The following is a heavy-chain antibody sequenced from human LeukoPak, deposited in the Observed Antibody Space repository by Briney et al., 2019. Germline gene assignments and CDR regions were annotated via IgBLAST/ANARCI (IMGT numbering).Heavy chain of an antibody. CDR1: GFTFSDYY. D-gene: IGHD2-2*01. J-gene: IGHJ6*03. CDR3: AREGRCSSTSCYATYYYMDG. V-gene: IGHV3-11*04. Sequence: GGSLRLSCAASGFTFSDYYMSWIRQAPGKGLEWVSYITSSGSTIYYADSVKGRFTISRDNAKNSLYLQMNSLRAEDTAVHYCAREGRCSSTSCYATYYYMDGWGKRTTVTVSS. CDR2: ITSSGSTI.